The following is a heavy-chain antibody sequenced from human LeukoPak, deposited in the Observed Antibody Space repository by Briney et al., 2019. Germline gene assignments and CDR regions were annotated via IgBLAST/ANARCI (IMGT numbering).Heavy chain of an antibody. CDR2: LYPVESDT. V-gene: IGHV5-51*01. CDR1: GYTFTNYW. CDR3: ASQSTYSSSWFH. D-gene: IGHD6-13*01. J-gene: IGHJ4*02. Sequence: GGPLKISGKGFGYTFTNYWIAWVAQIHGKGLEWMGILYPVESDTRNSPSFQGQVPISADKSINTAYLQWSSLKASDTAMYYCASQSTYSSSWFHWGQGTLVTVSS.